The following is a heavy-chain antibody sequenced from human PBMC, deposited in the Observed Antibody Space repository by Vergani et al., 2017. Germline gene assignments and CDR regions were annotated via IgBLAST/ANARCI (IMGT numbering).Heavy chain of an antibody. V-gene: IGHV3-33*01. Sequence: QVQLVESGGGVVQPGRSLRLSCAASGFTFNQYGMHWVRQAPGKGLEWVAVTWYDGNNKQYADSVKGRFTISRDNSKNTLYLQMNSLRAEDTAVYYCARERRGVVTLDYWGQGTLVTVSS. J-gene: IGHJ4*02. CDR1: GFTFNQYG. CDR2: TWYDGNNK. CDR3: ARERRGVVTLDY. D-gene: IGHD3-3*01.